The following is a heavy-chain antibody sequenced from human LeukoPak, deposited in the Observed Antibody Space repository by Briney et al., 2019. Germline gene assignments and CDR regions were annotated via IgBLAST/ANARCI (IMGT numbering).Heavy chain of an antibody. D-gene: IGHD2-15*01. CDR3: ARVLGGSWDWFDP. Sequence: GGSLRLSCAASGFIFSSYWMHWVRQAPGKGLEWVSRINPDGSTTTYADSVKGRFTISRDNAKNTVYLQMNSLRAEDTAVYYCARVLGGSWDWFDPWGQGTLVTVSS. V-gene: IGHV3-74*01. CDR1: GFIFSSYW. CDR2: INPDGSTT. J-gene: IGHJ5*02.